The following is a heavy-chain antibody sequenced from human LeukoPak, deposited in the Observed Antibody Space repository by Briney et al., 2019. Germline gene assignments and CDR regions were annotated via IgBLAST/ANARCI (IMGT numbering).Heavy chain of an antibody. Sequence: GGSLRLSCAASGFTFSSYSMNWVRQPPGKGLEWISYINIGSNSLLYADSVKGRFTISRDNAKNSLYLQMNSLRAEDTAVYYCAREPRFGSYSIDYWGQGTLVTVSS. D-gene: IGHD1-26*01. V-gene: IGHV3-48*01. J-gene: IGHJ4*02. CDR3: AREPRFGSYSIDY. CDR2: INIGSNSL. CDR1: GFTFSSYS.